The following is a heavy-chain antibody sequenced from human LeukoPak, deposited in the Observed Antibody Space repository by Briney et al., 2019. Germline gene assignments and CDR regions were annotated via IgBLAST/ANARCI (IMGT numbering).Heavy chain of an antibody. V-gene: IGHV3-21*01. J-gene: IGHJ4*02. CDR2: ISSSSSYI. D-gene: IGHD4-17*01. CDR1: GFTFSSYS. CDR3: ARDRGTTVTPGFDY. Sequence: PGGSLRLSCAASGFTFSSYSMNWVRQAPGKGLEWVSSISSSSSYIYYADSVKGRFTISRDNAKNSLYLQMNSLRADDTAVYYCARDRGTTVTPGFDYWGQGTLVTVSS.